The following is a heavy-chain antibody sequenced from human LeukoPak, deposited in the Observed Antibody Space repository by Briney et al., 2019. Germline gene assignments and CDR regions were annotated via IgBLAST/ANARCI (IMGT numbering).Heavy chain of an antibody. V-gene: IGHV3-74*01. CDR3: ARAPSEIGGYYPEYFRH. CDR2: IKSDGST. J-gene: IGHJ1*01. Sequence: GSLRLSCAASGVTFSGYWMRWVRQAPRKGLGWVSRIKSDGSTRYADSVKGRFTISRDNAKNTVSLQMNSLRAEDTGVYYCARAPSEIGGYYPEYFRHWGQGTLVTVSP. D-gene: IGHD3-22*01. CDR1: GVTFSGYW.